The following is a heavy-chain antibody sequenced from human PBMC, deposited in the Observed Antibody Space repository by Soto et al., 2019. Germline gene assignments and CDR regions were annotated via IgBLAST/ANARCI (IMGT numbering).Heavy chain of an antibody. V-gene: IGHV3-15*07. CDR3: TTDSYMTNIIVRFDY. CDR1: GFTFSNAW. J-gene: IGHJ4*01. Sequence: GGSLRLSCAASGFTFSNAWINWVRQAPGRGLEWVGRVKSKNDGGTTDFAAPVKGRFAISKDDSKNMVYLEMNSLKTEDTAIYYCTTDSYMTNIIVRFDYWGHGTLVTVSS. D-gene: IGHD4-17*01. CDR2: VKSKNDGGTT.